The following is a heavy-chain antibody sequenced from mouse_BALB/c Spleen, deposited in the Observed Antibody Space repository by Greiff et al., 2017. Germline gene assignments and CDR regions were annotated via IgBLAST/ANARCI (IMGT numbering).Heavy chain of an antibody. CDR1: GYTFTSYW. D-gene: IGHD2-3*01. CDR2: INPSNGRT. CDR3: ARSPYDGYYYYAMDY. Sequence: QVQLQQPGAELVKPGASVKLSCKASGYTFTSYWMHWVKQRPGQGLEWIGEINPSNGRTNYNEKFKSKATLTVDKSSSTAYMQLSSLTSEDSAVYYCARSPYDGYYYYAMDYWGQGTSVTVSS. V-gene: IGHV1S81*02. J-gene: IGHJ4*01.